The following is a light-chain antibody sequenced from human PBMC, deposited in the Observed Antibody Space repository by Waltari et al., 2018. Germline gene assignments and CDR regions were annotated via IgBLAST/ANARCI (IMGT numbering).Light chain of an antibody. CDR3: AAWDDSLSVVV. V-gene: IGLV1-47*01. CDR2: RNN. J-gene: IGLJ2*01. Sequence: QSVLTQPPSASGTPGQRVTISCSGSSSNIGSNYVYWYQQLPGTAPNLLIYRNNQRPSGVPDRFSASKSGTSASLAISGLRSEDEADYYCAAWDDSLSVVVFGGGTKLTVL. CDR1: SSNIGSNY.